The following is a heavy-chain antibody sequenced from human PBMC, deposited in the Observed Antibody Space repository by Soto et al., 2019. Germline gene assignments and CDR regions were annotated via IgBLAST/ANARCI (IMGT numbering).Heavy chain of an antibody. CDR3: AKENRYDPADYYYYYAMDV. V-gene: IGHV3-30*18. CDR1: AFTFTSYG. Sequence: PGGSLRLSCAASAFTFTSYGMHWVRQAPGKGLDWVAVISYDGSKEYYADSVKGRFTISRDNSKNTLFLQMNSLRAEDTAVYYCAKENRYDPADYYYYYAMDVWGQGTTVTVSS. CDR2: ISYDGSKE. D-gene: IGHD3-3*01. J-gene: IGHJ6*02.